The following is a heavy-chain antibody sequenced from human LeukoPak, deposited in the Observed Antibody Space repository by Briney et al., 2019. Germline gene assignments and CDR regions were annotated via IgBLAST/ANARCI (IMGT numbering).Heavy chain of an antibody. V-gene: IGHV3-30-3*01. CDR2: ISYDGSNK. CDR3: ASLSLGSGWIRLTENWFDP. J-gene: IGHJ5*02. CDR1: GFTFSSYA. Sequence: GGSLRLSCAASGFTFSSYAMHWVRQAPGKGLEWVAVISYDGSNKYYADSVKGRFTISRDNSKNTLYLQMNSLRSDDTAVYYCASLSLGSGWIRLTENWFDPWGQGTLVTVSS. D-gene: IGHD6-19*01.